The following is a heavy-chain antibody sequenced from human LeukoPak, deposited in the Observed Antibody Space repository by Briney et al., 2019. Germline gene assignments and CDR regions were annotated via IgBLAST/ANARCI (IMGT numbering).Heavy chain of an antibody. CDR1: GGSISSGSYY. Sequence: SQTLSLTCTVSGGSISSGSYYWSWIRQPAGKGLEWIGRIYTSGSTNYNPSLKSRVTISVDTSKNQFSLKLSSVTAADTAVYYCARDPADYYDSSGYSAPRLSDYWGQEPWSPSPQ. V-gene: IGHV4-61*02. CDR3: ARDPADYYDSSGYSAPRLSDY. D-gene: IGHD3-22*01. J-gene: IGHJ4*01. CDR2: IYTSGST.